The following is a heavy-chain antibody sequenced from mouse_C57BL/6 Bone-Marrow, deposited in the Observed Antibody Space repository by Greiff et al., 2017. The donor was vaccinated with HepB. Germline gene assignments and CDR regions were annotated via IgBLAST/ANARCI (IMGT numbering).Heavy chain of an antibody. CDR2: INPYNGGT. J-gene: IGHJ4*01. V-gene: IGHV1-19*01. CDR3: ATREGWLLSYAMDY. D-gene: IGHD2-3*01. Sequence: EVQLQQSGPVLVKPGASVKMSCKASGYTFTDYYMNWVKQSHGKSLEWIGVINPYNGGTSYNQKFKGKATLTVDKSSSTAYMELNSLTSEDSAVYYCATREGWLLSYAMDYWGQGTSVTVSS. CDR1: GYTFTDYY.